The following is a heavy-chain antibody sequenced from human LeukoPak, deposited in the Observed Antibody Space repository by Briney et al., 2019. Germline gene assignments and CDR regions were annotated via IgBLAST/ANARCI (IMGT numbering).Heavy chain of an antibody. V-gene: IGHV4-59*01. CDR2: IYYSGST. CDR3: ASARGAHWNDVGFDY. D-gene: IGHD1-1*01. Sequence: SETLSLTCTVSGGSISSYYWSWIRQPPGKGLEWIGNIYYSGSTNYNPSLKSRVTISVDTSKNQFSLKLSSVTAADTAVYYCASARGAHWNDVGFDYWGQGTLVTVSS. J-gene: IGHJ4*02. CDR1: GGSISSYY.